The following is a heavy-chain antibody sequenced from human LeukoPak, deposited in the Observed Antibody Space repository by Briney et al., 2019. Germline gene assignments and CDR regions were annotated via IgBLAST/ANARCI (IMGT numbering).Heavy chain of an antibody. V-gene: IGHV3-30-3*01. CDR1: GFTFSSYA. CDR3: ARGGRRITMIVVVSRFALDY. J-gene: IGHJ4*02. CDR2: ISYDGSNK. D-gene: IGHD3-22*01. Sequence: GGSLRLSCAASGFTFSSYAMHWVRQAPGKGLEWVAVISYDGSNKYYADSVKGRFTISRDNSKNTLYLQMNSLRAEDTAVYYCARGGRRITMIVVVSRFALDYWAREPWSPSPQ.